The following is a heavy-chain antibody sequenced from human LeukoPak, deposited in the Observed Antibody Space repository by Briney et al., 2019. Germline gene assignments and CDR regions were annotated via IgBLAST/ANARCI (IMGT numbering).Heavy chain of an antibody. Sequence: GGSLRLSCSASGFSFSGYWMSWVRQAPGKGLEWVANIKQGGRERDYVDSVKGRFTLSRDDAKKSLYLQMNSLRAEDTAVYYCARENPAGTGLTFDYWGQGILVTVSS. D-gene: IGHD6-19*01. J-gene: IGHJ4*02. CDR2: IKQGGRER. CDR3: ARENPAGTGLTFDY. V-gene: IGHV3-7*01. CDR1: GFSFSGYW.